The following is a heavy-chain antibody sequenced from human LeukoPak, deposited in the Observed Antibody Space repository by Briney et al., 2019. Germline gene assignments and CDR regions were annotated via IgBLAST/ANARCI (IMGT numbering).Heavy chain of an antibody. J-gene: IGHJ4*02. CDR3: ARRIAASGTSLGY. D-gene: IGHD6-6*01. CDR1: GYTFTSYD. V-gene: IGHV1-8*03. Sequence: ASVKVSCKASGYTFTSYDINWVRQATGQGREWMGEMNPNSGNTGYAQKFQGRVTITRNTSISTAYMELSSVRSEDTAVYYCARRIAASGTSLGYWGQGTLVTVSS. CDR2: MNPNSGNT.